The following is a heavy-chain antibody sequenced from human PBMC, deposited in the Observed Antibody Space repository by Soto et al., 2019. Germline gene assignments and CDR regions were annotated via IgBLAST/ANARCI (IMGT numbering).Heavy chain of an antibody. V-gene: IGHV3-21*01. CDR2: ISSSSSYI. CDR1: GFTFSSYS. Sequence: EVQLVESGGGLVKPGGSLRLSCAASGFTFSSYSMNWVRQAPGKGLEWVSSISSSSSYIYYADSVEGRFTISRDNAKNSLYLQMNSLRAEDTAVYYCARDGDSGPPGYYYYYYGMDVWGQGTTVTVSS. J-gene: IGHJ6*02. D-gene: IGHD5-12*01. CDR3: ARDGDSGPPGYYYYYYGMDV.